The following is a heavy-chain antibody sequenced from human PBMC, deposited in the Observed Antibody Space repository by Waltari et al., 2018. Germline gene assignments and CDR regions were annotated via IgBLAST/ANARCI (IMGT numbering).Heavy chain of an antibody. D-gene: IGHD6-19*01. CDR3: ARMGDREYSSGQVDY. CDR1: GYSISSGYY. J-gene: IGHJ4*02. CDR2: IYHSGST. Sequence: QVQLQESGPRLVKPSETLSLTCAVSGYSISSGYYWGWIRQPPGKGLEWIGSIYHSGSTYYNPSLKSRVTISVDTSKNQFSLKLSSVTAADTAVYYCARMGDREYSSGQVDYWGQGTLVTVSS. V-gene: IGHV4-38-2*01.